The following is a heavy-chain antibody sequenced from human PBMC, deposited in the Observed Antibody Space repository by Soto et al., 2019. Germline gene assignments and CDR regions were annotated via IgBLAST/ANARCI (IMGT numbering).Heavy chain of an antibody. D-gene: IGHD2-15*01. J-gene: IGHJ4*02. V-gene: IGHV1-2*02. CDR2: INPNSGGT. CDR3: ARDPLAVAATNYYFDY. CDR1: GYTFTGYY. Sequence: ASVKVSCKASGYTFTGYYMHWVRQAPGQGLEWMGWINPNSGGTNYAQKFQGRVTMTRDTSISTAYMELSRLRSDDTAVYYCARDPLAVAATNYYFDYWGQGTLVTV.